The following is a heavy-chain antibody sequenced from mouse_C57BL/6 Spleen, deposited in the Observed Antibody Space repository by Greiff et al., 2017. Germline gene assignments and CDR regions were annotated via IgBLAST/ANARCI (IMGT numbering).Heavy chain of an antibody. CDR1: GYTFTDYE. V-gene: IGHV1-15*01. CDR2: IDPETGGT. CDR3: TKYYYGNY. J-gene: IGHJ2*01. D-gene: IGHD1-1*01. Sequence: VQLQQSGAELVRPGASVTLSCKASGYTFTDYEMHWVKPTPVHGLEWIGAIDPETGGTAYNQKFKGKAILTADKSSSTAYMELRSLTSEDSAVYYCTKYYYGNYWGQGTTLTVSS.